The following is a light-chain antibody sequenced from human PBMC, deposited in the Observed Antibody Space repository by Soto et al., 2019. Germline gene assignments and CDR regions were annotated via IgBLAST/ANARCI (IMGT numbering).Light chain of an antibody. J-gene: IGKJ4*01. CDR2: DAF. Sequence: DIQMTQSPPSLSASVGDRVTITCQASQDITTHLNWHQHRPGEAPKLLIYDAFNLESEVPSRFSGGGYGTDFTFTISSLLPEDVGTYYSQQHVSLRLTFGGGTKVEIK. CDR3: QQHVSLRLT. V-gene: IGKV1-33*01. CDR1: QDITTH.